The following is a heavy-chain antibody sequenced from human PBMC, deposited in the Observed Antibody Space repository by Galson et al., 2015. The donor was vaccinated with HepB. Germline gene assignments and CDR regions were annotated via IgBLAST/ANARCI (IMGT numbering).Heavy chain of an antibody. CDR2: ISGSGGST. J-gene: IGHJ4*02. D-gene: IGHD6-13*01. Sequence: SLRLSCAASGFTFSSYAMSWVRQAPGKGLEWVSAISGSGGSTYYADSVKGRFTISRDNSKNTLYLQMNSLRAEDTAVYYCARELHKYSSSWSSGYWGQGTLVTVSS. CDR1: GFTFSSYA. CDR3: ARELHKYSSSWSSGY. V-gene: IGHV3-23*01.